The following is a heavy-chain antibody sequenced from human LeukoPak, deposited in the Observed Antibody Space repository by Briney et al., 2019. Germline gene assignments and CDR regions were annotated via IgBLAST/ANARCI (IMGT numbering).Heavy chain of an antibody. CDR2: ISSSSSTI. CDR1: GFTFSESW. V-gene: IGHV3-48*02. CDR3: ASPNWVN. J-gene: IGHJ4*02. D-gene: IGHD7-27*01. Sequence: GGSLRLSCVVSGFTFSESWMSWVRQAPGKGLEWVSYISSSSSTIYYADSVKGRFTISRDNAKNSLYLQMNSLRDEDTAVYYCASPNWVNWGQGTLVTVSS.